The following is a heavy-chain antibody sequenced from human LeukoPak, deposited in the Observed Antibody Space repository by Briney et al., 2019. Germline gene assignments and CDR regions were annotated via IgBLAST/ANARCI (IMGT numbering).Heavy chain of an antibody. J-gene: IGHJ4*02. CDR2: ISGSGGST. Sequence: TGGSLRLSCAASGITVSSNYMSWVRRAPGKGLEWVSGISGSGGSTYYADSVKGRFTISRDNSKNTLYLQMNSLRAEDTAVYYCAKGTPVVLLFDYWGQGTLVTVSS. CDR1: GITVSSNY. CDR3: AKGTPVVLLFDY. V-gene: IGHV3-23*01. D-gene: IGHD3-10*01.